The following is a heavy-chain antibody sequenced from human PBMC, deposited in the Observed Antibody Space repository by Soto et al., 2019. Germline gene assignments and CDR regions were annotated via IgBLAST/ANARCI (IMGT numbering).Heavy chain of an antibody. CDR2: TYFRSKWYN. J-gene: IGHJ6*02. CDR1: GDSVSSKTAA. CDR3: VRDKTVTRGYGMVV. Sequence: PSQTLSLTCAISGDSVSSKTAAWNWIRQSPSRGLEWLGRTYFRSKWYNDYAISVKSRITINPDTSKNQFSLLLNSVTPEDTAVYYCVRDKTVTRGYGMVVWGQGTTVTVS. D-gene: IGHD4-17*01. V-gene: IGHV6-1*01.